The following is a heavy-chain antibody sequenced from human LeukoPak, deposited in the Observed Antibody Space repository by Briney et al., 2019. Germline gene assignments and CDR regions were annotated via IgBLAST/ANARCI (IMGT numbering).Heavy chain of an antibody. Sequence: GGSLRLSCAASGFTFSGYSMNWVRQAPGKGLEWVSCISSSGVYIYYADSMKGRFTISRDNAKNSLHLQMNGLRAEDTAVYYCARGYYYNMDVWGQGTTVTVSS. CDR3: ARGYYYNMDV. V-gene: IGHV3-21*01. J-gene: IGHJ6*02. CDR2: ISSSGVYI. CDR1: GFTFSGYS.